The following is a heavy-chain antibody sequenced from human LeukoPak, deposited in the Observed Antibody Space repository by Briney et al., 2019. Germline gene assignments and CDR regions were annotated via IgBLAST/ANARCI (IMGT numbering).Heavy chain of an antibody. J-gene: IGHJ4*02. CDR1: GYTFTGYY. V-gene: IGHV1-2*02. D-gene: IGHD3-22*01. CDR3: ARAEDYYDSSGYYVRY. Sequence: GASVKVSCKASGYTFTGYYMHWVRQAPGQGLEWMGWINPNSGGTNYAQKFQGRVTMTRDTSISTAYMGLSRLRSDDTAVYYCARAEDYYDSSGYYVRYWGQGTLVTVSP. CDR2: INPNSGGT.